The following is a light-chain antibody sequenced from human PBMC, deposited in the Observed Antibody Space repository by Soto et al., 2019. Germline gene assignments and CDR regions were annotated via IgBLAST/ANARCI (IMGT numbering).Light chain of an antibody. CDR2: GAS. CDR3: QQYGSSPT. V-gene: IGKV3-20*01. Sequence: EIVLTQSPGTLSLSPGERATLSCRASQSVRSNSLAWFQQKPGQAPRLLIYGASNRATGIPDRFSGSGSGTDFTLTISRLEPEDFAVYYCQQYGSSPTFGQGTRLEIK. CDR1: QSVRSNS. J-gene: IGKJ5*01.